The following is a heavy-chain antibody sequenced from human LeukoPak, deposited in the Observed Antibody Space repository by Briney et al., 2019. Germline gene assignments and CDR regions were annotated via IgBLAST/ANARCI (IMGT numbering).Heavy chain of an antibody. V-gene: IGHV4-4*07. J-gene: IGHJ6*03. CDR1: GDSISSYY. CDR3: AREGPAASTSFYYFMDV. Sequence: SETLSLTCTVSGDSISSYYWSWVRQPAGKGLEWIGRIHPSGSTNYNPSLKSRVTLSVDTSKNQFSLKLSSVTAADTAVYYCAREGPAASTSFYYFMDVWGKGTTVTVSS. D-gene: IGHD2-2*01. CDR2: IHPSGST.